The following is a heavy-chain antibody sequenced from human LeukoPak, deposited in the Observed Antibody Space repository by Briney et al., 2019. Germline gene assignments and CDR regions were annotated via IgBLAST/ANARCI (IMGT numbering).Heavy chain of an antibody. CDR3: ARDLALTMVRGIGYYYYGMDA. CDR1: GYTFSGYY. J-gene: IGHJ6*02. Sequence: VASVKVSCKASGYTFSGYYLHWVRQAPGQGLEWMGWINPNSGGTNSAQKFQGRVTVTRDTSITTAYMELSRLRSDDTAVYYCARDLALTMVRGIGYYYYGMDAWGQGTTVTVSS. CDR2: INPNSGGT. D-gene: IGHD3-10*01. V-gene: IGHV1-2*02.